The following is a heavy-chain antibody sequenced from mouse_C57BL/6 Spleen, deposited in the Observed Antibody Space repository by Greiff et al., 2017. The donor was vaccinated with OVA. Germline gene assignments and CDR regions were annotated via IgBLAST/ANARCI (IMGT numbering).Heavy chain of an antibody. V-gene: IGHV1-64*01. Sequence: QVQLKQPGAELVKPGASVKLSCKASGYTFTSYWMHWVKQRPGQGLEWIGMIHPNSGSTNYNEKFKSKATLTVDKSSSTAYMQLSSLTSEDSAVYYCARAYYYGSSYLDYWGQGTTLTGSS. CDR2: IHPNSGST. D-gene: IGHD1-1*01. CDR1: GYTFTSYW. CDR3: ARAYYYGSSYLDY. J-gene: IGHJ2*01.